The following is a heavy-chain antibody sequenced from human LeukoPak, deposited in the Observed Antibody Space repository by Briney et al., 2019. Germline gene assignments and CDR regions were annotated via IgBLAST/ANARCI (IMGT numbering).Heavy chain of an antibody. Sequence: GGSLRLSCAVSGFTFSDYWVTWVRQTPGKGLEFVANINRDGSVKNYVDSVKGRFTISRDNAKNSLYLQMTSLRVHDTAIYYCARDPGFSSFDYWGQGILVTVSS. CDR3: ARDPGFSSFDY. D-gene: IGHD3-3*02. CDR1: GFTFSDYW. J-gene: IGHJ4*02. CDR2: INRDGSVK. V-gene: IGHV3-7*01.